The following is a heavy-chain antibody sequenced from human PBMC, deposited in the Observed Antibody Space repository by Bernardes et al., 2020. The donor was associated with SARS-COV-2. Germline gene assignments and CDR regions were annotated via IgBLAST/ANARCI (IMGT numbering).Heavy chain of an antibody. Sequence: GGSLRLSCAASGFTFSSYGMHWVRQAPGKGLEWVAVIWYDGSNKYYADSVKGRFTISRDNSKNTLYLQMNSLRAEDTAVYYCARDGCSSTSCYGGDYYYYYGMDVWGQGTTVTVSS. CDR2: IWYDGSNK. CDR3: ARDGCSSTSCYGGDYYYYYGMDV. CDR1: GFTFSSYG. J-gene: IGHJ6*02. D-gene: IGHD2-2*01. V-gene: IGHV3-33*01.